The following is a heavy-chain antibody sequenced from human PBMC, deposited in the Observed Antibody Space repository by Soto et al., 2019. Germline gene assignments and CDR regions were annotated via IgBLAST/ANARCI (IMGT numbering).Heavy chain of an antibody. J-gene: IGHJ6*02. CDR3: ARLTYDTLTGYFNHGLYGMDV. V-gene: IGHV3-48*01. CDR2: ISSSSYTI. Sequence: GGSLRLSCAASGFTFSSYNMNWVRQAPGKGLEWVSHISSSSYTIDYADSVKGRLTISRDNAKNSLFLQMNSLRAEDTAVYYCARLTYDTLTGYFNHGLYGMDVWGQGTTVTVSS. D-gene: IGHD3-9*01. CDR1: GFTFSSYN.